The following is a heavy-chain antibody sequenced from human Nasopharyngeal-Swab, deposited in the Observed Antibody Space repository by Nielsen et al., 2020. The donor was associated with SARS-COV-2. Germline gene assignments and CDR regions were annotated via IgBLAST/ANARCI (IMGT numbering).Heavy chain of an antibody. J-gene: IGHJ4*02. Sequence: SETLSLTCPVSGGSVSTTTYFWGWIRQPPGKGLEWIGTVYYSGSTYYNPSLKSRVTISVDTSKNQFSLKLNSVTATDTAVYYCARGYGSFSYYFDHWGQGTLVTVSS. CDR3: ARGYGSFSYYFDH. CDR1: GGSVSTTTYF. CDR2: VYYSGST. D-gene: IGHD1-26*01. V-gene: IGHV4-39*01.